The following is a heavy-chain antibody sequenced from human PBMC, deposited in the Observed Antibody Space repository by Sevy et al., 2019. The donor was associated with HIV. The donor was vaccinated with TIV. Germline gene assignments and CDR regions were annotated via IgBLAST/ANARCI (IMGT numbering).Heavy chain of an antibody. V-gene: IGHV3-74*01. D-gene: IGHD1-26*01. J-gene: IGHJ3*02. CDR2: INSDGGST. CDR3: ARGSGSYEVWNDAFDI. CDR1: GFTFSSYW. Sequence: GGSLRLSCAASGFTFSSYWMHWVRQAPGKGLVWVSRINSDGGSTSYADSVKGRFTISRDNAKNTLYLQMNSLRAEDTAVYYCARGSGSYEVWNDAFDIRGQGTMVTVSS.